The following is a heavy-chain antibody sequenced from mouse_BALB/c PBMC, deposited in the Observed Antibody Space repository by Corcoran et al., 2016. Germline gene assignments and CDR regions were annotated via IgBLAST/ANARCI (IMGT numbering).Heavy chain of an antibody. V-gene: IGHV14-3*02. Sequence: EVQLQQSGAELVKPGASVKLSCTAAGFNITDTYMHWVKQRTEQGLEWIGRIDPANGNNKYDPKFQGKATITADTTSNTAYLQLSSLTSDDTAVYYCANWDWYFDVWGAVTTVTVSS. D-gene: IGHD4-1*01. CDR1: GFNITDTY. CDR3: ANWDWYFDV. CDR2: IDPANGNN. J-gene: IGHJ1*01.